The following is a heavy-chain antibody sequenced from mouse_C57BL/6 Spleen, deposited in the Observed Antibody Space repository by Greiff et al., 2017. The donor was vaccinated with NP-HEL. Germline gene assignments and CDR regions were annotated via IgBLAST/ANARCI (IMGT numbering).Heavy chain of an antibody. J-gene: IGHJ1*03. CDR3: GYGSSPYWYFDV. CDR2: IYPGDGDT. D-gene: IGHD1-1*01. Sequence: QVQLQQSGPELVKPGASVKISCKASGYAFSSSWMNWVKQRPGKGLEWIGRIYPGDGDTNYNGKFKGKATLTADKSSSTAYMQLSSLTSEDSAVYFCGYGSSPYWYFDVWGTGTTVTVSS. CDR1: GYAFSSSW. V-gene: IGHV1-82*01.